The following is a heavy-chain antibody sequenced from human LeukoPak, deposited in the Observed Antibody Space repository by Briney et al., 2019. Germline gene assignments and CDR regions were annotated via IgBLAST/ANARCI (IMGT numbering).Heavy chain of an antibody. J-gene: IGHJ4*02. V-gene: IGHV4-4*02. CDR1: GGSISSSSSIC. Sequence: SETLSLTCAVSGGSISSSSSICWTWVRQPPGKGLEWVGEIYHSGATNYNPSLKSRVTMLLDKSKNQFSLKLNSVTAADTAVYYCARNGGNSDYDYWGQGTLVTVSS. CDR3: ARNGGNSDYDY. CDR2: IYHSGAT. D-gene: IGHD4-23*01.